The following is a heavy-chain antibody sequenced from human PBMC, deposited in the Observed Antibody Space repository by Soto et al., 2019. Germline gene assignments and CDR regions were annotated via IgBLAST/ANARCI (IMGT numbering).Heavy chain of an antibody. CDR3: ARGPAGGLRGGVSY. Sequence: ASVKVSCKNSGYTFTNYGITWVRQAPGQGLKWMGWISAYNGDTNYAQKFQGRVIMTTDTSTTTAYMELRSLRSDDTAVYYCARGPAGGLRGGVSYWGQGTLVTVSS. J-gene: IGHJ4*02. V-gene: IGHV1-18*04. CDR2: ISAYNGDT. CDR1: GYTFTNYG. D-gene: IGHD2-15*01.